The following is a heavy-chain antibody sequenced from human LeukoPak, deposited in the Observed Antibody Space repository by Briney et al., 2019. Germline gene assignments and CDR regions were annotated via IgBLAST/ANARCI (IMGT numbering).Heavy chain of an antibody. CDR1: GGSFSGYY. D-gene: IGHD3-3*01. V-gene: IGHV4-34*01. CDR2: INHSGST. Sequence: SETLSLTCAVYGGSFSGYYWSWIRQPPGKGLEWIGEINHSGSTNYNPSLKSRVTISVDASKNQFSLKLSSVTAADTAVYYCASQRITIFGVATYYFDYWGQGTLVTVSS. CDR3: ASQRITIFGVATYYFDY. J-gene: IGHJ4*02.